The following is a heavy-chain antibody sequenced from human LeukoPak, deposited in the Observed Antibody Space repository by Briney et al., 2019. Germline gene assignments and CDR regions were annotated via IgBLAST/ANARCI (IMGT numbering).Heavy chain of an antibody. J-gene: IGHJ4*02. CDR1: GYTFTSYD. CDR2: IIPIFGTA. Sequence: SVKVSCKASGYTFTSYDINWVRQATGQGLEWMGGIIPIFGTANYAQKFQGRVTITTDESTSTAYMELSSLRSEDTAVYYCAVGYYDSSGYRPIDYWGQGTLVTVSS. D-gene: IGHD3-22*01. V-gene: IGHV1-69*05. CDR3: AVGYYDSSGYRPIDY.